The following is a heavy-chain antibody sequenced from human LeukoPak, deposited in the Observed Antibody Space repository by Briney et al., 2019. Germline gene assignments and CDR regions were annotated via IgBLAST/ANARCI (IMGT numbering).Heavy chain of an antibody. CDR2: IYYSGST. CDR1: GGSISSSSYY. D-gene: IGHD6-13*01. Sequence: NTSQSLSLTCTVSGGSISSSSYYWGWIRQPPGKGLEWIGIIYYSGSTYYNPSLKSRVTISVDTSKNQFSLKLSSVTAADTAVYYCARDDVIAAAGTGLHWGQGTLVTASS. J-gene: IGHJ4*02. V-gene: IGHV4-39*07. CDR3: ARDDVIAAAGTGLH.